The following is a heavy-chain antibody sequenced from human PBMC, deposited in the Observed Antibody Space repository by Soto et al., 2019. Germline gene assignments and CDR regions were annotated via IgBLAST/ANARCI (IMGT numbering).Heavy chain of an antibody. CDR2: ISSSSSYI. J-gene: IGHJ6*02. V-gene: IGHV3-21*01. Sequence: GGSLRLSCAASGFTFSSYSMNWVRQAPGKGLEWVSSISSSSSYIYYADSVKGRFTISRDNAKNSLYLQMNSLRAEDTAVYYCARGDPYYGSEDYYYYYGMDVWGQGTTVTVSS. CDR3: ARGDPYYGSEDYYYYYGMDV. D-gene: IGHD3-10*01. CDR1: GFTFSSYS.